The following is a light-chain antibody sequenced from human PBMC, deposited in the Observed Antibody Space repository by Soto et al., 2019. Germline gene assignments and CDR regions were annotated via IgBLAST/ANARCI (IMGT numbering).Light chain of an antibody. V-gene: IGLV2-14*03. CDR2: HIG. J-gene: IGLJ2*01. Sequence: SALTQPASVSGSPGQSVTISCTGTSSDVGGYYYVSWYQHHPGKAPKLIIYHIGDRPSGVSNRFSVFKSGNTASLTISGLQVEDEGDYYCSSYTSASTVLFGGGTKVTVL. CDR1: SSDVGGYYY. CDR3: SSYTSASTVL.